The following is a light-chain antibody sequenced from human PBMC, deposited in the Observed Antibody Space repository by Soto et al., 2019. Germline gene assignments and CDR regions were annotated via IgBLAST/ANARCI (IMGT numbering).Light chain of an antibody. Sequence: QSVLTQPASVSGSPGQSVTISCTATTSDIGHYNYVSWYQQHPGKAPKLVIYEVSNRPLGVSSRYSGSKPGNTASLTISGLQAEDEADYYCSSYRSTITVFGGGTKLTVL. CDR3: SSYRSTITV. CDR2: EVS. J-gene: IGLJ3*02. CDR1: TSDIGHYNY. V-gene: IGLV2-14*01.